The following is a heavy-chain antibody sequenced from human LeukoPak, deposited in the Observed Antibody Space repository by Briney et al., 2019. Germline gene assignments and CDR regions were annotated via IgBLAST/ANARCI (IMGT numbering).Heavy chain of an antibody. CDR2: INHSGST. D-gene: IGHD3-9*01. CDR1: GGSFSGYY. V-gene: IGHV4-34*01. Sequence: SETLSLTCAVYGGSFSGYYWSWIRQPPGKGLEWIGEINHSGSTNYNPSLKSRVTISVDTSKNQFSLKLSSVTSADTAVNYCARGGYYDILTGYYDVFDIWGQGTLVTVSS. CDR3: ARGGYYDILTGYYDVFDI. J-gene: IGHJ3*02.